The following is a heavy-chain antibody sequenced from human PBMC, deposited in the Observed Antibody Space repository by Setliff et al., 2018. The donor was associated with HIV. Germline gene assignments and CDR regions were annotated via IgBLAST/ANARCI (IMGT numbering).Heavy chain of an antibody. J-gene: IGHJ4*02. V-gene: IGHV4-4*09. Sequence: SETLSLTCIASGDPITNYYWSWIRQPPGKGLEWIGYIHVSGITDYNPSLKVRVTISVDTSRNQFSLKLTSVTAADTAVYYCAGHFYYSGSGIWAGLDSWGQGTLVTVSS. CDR1: GDPITNYY. CDR2: IHVSGIT. D-gene: IGHD3-10*01. CDR3: AGHFYYSGSGIWAGLDS.